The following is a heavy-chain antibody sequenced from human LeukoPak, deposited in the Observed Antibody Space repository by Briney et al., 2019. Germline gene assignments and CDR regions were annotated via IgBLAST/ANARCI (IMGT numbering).Heavy chain of an antibody. J-gene: IGHJ5*02. CDR2: IFYTWSS. CDR1: VYFNSGGYQ. V-gene: IGHV4-38-2*02. CDR3: ARDPRWLTPDCTSISCYENYFDP. D-gene: IGHD2-2*01. Sequence: SEAVSLTCAVCVYFNSGGYQCAWIRPSPGKGLEWIGSIFYTWSSHYNPSLHSRATISVETSNNQFSLKLSSMSAADTAVYYCARDPRWLTPDCTSISCYENYFDPWGQGTLVTVSS.